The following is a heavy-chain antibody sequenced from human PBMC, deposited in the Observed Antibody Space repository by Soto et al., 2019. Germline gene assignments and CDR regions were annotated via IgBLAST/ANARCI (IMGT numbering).Heavy chain of an antibody. V-gene: IGHV3-30-3*01. Sequence: HPGGSLRLSCAASGFTFSRYSMHWVRQAPGKGLEWVAAISYDETNESYADSVKGRFTISRDTSKNTLFLQMNSLRPEDTAVYFCSRAPFDSSGYFGYWGQGALVTVSS. J-gene: IGHJ4*02. CDR2: ISYDETNE. CDR1: GFTFSRYS. CDR3: SRAPFDSSGYFGY. D-gene: IGHD3-22*01.